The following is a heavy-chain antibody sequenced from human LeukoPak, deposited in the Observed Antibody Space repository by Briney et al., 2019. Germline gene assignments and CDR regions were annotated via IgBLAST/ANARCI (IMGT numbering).Heavy chain of an antibody. Sequence: SETLSLTCSVSGGSISSYYWSWIRQPPGKGLEWIGFVHYSGSTHYNPSLKSRVTISVDTSKNQVSLKLTSVTAADTAVYYCARTEESGYNYGYFGYYYYMDVWGKGTTVTVSS. CDR3: ARTEESGYNYGYFGYYYYMDV. D-gene: IGHD5-18*01. CDR2: VHYSGST. J-gene: IGHJ6*03. V-gene: IGHV4-59*01. CDR1: GGSISSYY.